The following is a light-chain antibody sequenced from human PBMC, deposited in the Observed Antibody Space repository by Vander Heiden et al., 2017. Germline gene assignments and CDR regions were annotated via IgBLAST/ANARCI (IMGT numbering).Light chain of an antibody. CDR3: QQYYTTPPYT. V-gene: IGKV4-1*01. J-gene: IGKJ2*01. Sequence: DFVMTQSPDSLAVSLGERATISCMSSQSVFYSSNNKNYLAWYQQKQGQPPKRLIYWAATRESGVPDRFSGSGSGTDFTLTISSLQAEDVAVYYCQQYYTTPPYTFGQGTKLGIK. CDR2: WAA. CDR1: QSVFYSSNNKNY.